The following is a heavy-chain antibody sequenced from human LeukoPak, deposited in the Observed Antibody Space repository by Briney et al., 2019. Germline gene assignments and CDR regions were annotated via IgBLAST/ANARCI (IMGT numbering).Heavy chain of an antibody. CDR3: ARLIEEEYCSSTSCYLPDY. D-gene: IGHD2-2*01. CDR1: GGSISSGSYY. CDR2: IYYSGST. V-gene: IGHV4-39*01. J-gene: IGHJ4*02. Sequence: SETLSLTCTVSGGSISSGSYYWGWIRQPPGKGLEWIGSIYYSGSTYYNPSLKSRVTISVDTSKNQFSLELSSVTAADTAVYYCARLIEEEYCSSTSCYLPDYWGQGTLVTVSS.